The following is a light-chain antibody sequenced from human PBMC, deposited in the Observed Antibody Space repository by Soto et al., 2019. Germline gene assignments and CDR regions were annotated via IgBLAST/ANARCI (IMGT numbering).Light chain of an antibody. V-gene: IGKV3-20*01. CDR1: QSVSSSF. CDR3: QQYASSPPT. CDR2: GAS. J-gene: IGKJ2*01. Sequence: EIVLTQSPGTLSLSPGERATLSCRASQSVSSSFLAWYQQKPGQAPRLLIYGASSRATGIPDRFSGSGSGTDFTLTISRLEPEDFEVYYCQQYASSPPTFGQGTKLEIK.